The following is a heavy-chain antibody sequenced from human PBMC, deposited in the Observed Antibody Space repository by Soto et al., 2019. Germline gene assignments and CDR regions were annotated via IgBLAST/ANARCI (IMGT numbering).Heavy chain of an antibody. CDR3: AREVSWTGAFDY. D-gene: IGHD2-8*02. CDR2: IFDSGTA. Sequence: QVQLEQSGPGLVKPSQTLSLTCKISGGSISSLNDYWSWIRQSPGEGLEWIGYIFDSGTAHYNPSLXXXXXXXXXXXXXXXXXXXXXXXXADTAVYYCAREVSWTGAFDYWGQGILVTVSS. CDR1: GGSISSLNDY. J-gene: IGHJ4*02. V-gene: IGHV4-30-4*01.